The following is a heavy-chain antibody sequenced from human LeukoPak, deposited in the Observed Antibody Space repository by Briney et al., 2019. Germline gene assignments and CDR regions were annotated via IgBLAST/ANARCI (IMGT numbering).Heavy chain of an antibody. J-gene: IGHJ3*02. Sequence: AASVKVSCKASGGTFSSYAISWVRQAPGQGLEWMGRIIPILGIANYAQKFQGRVTITADKSTSTAYMELSSLRSEDTAVYYCARDHQDTYYYDSSTFTAFDIWGQGTMVTVSS. CDR1: GGTFSSYA. V-gene: IGHV1-69*04. CDR3: ARDHQDTYYYDSSTFTAFDI. D-gene: IGHD3-22*01. CDR2: IIPILGIA.